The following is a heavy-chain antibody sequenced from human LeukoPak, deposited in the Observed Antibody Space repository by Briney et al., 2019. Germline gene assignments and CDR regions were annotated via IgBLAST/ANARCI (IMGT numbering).Heavy chain of an antibody. Sequence: SETLSLTCTVSGGSISSYYWSWIRQPPGKGLEWIGYIYDTGSTNYNPSLKSRVTISIDTSKSQFSLKVSSVTAADTAVYYCARGKVAAYSRAFDIWGQGTMVTVSS. D-gene: IGHD2-15*01. J-gene: IGHJ3*02. CDR3: ARGKVAAYSRAFDI. V-gene: IGHV4-59*01. CDR2: IYDTGST. CDR1: GGSISSYY.